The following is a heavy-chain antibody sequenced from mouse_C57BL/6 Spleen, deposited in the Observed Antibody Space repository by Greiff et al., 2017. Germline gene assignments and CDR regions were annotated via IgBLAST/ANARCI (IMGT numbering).Heavy chain of an antibody. Sequence: VQLQQSGAELVRPGASVTLSCKASGYTFTDYEMHWVKQTPVHGLEWIGAIDPETGGTAYNQKFKGKAILTADKSSSTAYMELRSLTSEDSAVYYCARWDTVVARGYWGQGTTLTVSS. J-gene: IGHJ2*01. CDR3: ARWDTVVARGY. D-gene: IGHD1-1*01. CDR2: IDPETGGT. V-gene: IGHV1-15*01. CDR1: GYTFTDYE.